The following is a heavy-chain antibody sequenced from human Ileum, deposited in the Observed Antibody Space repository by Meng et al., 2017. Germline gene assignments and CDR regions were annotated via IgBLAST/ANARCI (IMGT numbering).Heavy chain of an antibody. D-gene: IGHD1-26*01. V-gene: IGHV3-74*03. J-gene: IGHJ4*02. Sequence: EVQLVESGGGLVKPGGSLRLSCAVSGFTFTGNWMHWVRQIPGKGPVWVARTNGDGTYTEYADSVRGRFTISRDNAKNTMYLQMISLRVEDTAVYFCAKDWGGVGALDYWGQGSLVTVSS. CDR3: AKDWGGVGALDY. CDR2: TNGDGTYT. CDR1: GFTFTGNW.